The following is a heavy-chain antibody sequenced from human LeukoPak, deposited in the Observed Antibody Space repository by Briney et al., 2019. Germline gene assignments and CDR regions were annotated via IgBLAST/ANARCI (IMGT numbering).Heavy chain of an antibody. CDR3: ARGPYGSRSYDGNYYYYYGMDV. CDR1: GFTFSSYW. Sequence: GGSLRLSCAASGFTFSSYWMSWVRQAPGKGLEWVANIKQDGSEKYYVDSVKGRFTISRDNAKNSLYLQMNSLRAEDTAVYYCARGPYGSRSYDGNYYYYYGMDVWGQGTTVTVSS. V-gene: IGHV3-7*03. CDR2: IKQDGSEK. J-gene: IGHJ6*02. D-gene: IGHD3-10*01.